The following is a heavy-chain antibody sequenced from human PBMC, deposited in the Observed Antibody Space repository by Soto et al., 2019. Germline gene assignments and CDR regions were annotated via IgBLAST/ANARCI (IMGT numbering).Heavy chain of an antibody. CDR2: IWYDGNKK. D-gene: IGHD3-22*01. Sequence: GGSLRLSCAASGFTFSSYAMHWVRQAPGKGLEWVAVIWYDGNKKYYADSVKGRFTISRDNSKNTLYVQMNSLRDEDTAVYYCARWFSTAPPHWYFDLWGRGTLVTVSS. CDR3: ARWFSTAPPHWYFDL. J-gene: IGHJ2*01. V-gene: IGHV3-33*01. CDR1: GFTFSSYA.